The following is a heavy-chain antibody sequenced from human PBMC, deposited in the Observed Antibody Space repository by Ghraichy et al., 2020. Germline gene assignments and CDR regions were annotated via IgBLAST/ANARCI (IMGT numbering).Heavy chain of an antibody. V-gene: IGHV4-39*01. CDR3: ARENYDYGDYYYGMDV. CDR2: IYYSGST. CDR1: GGSISSSSYY. D-gene: IGHD4-17*01. Sequence: SETLSLTCTVSGGSISSSSYYWGWIRQPPGKGLEWIGSIYYSGSTYYNPSLKSRVTISVDTSKNQFSLKLSSVTAADTAVYYCARENYDYGDYYYGMDVWGQGTTVTVSS. J-gene: IGHJ6*02.